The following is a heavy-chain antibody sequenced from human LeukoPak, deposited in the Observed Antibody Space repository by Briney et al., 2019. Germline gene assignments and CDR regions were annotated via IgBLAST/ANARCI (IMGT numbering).Heavy chain of an antibody. CDR1: IHLQQLW. V-gene: IGHV3-30*18. Sequence: GGSLRLSCGLWIHLQQLWHALGPPGSRQGAGVGGSLSSDGSNKYYADSVKGRFTISRDNSKNTLYLQMNSLRAEDTAVYYCAKDLGGSRVTAIRTISPFDYWGQGTLVTVSS. CDR3: AKDLGGSRVTAIRTISPFDY. CDR2: SSDGSNK. J-gene: IGHJ4*02. D-gene: IGHD2-21*02.